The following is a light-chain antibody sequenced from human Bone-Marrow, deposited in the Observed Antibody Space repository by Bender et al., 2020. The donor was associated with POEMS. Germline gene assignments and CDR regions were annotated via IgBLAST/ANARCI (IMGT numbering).Light chain of an antibody. Sequence: QSVLTQPPSASGTPGQRVTISCSGGSSNIGAHAVNWYQHLPGTAPKLLIYSSHRRPSEVPDRFSGSRSGASASLANSGLQSEEEDDCYCAVWDDSLKGWVFGGGTKLTVL. CDR2: SSH. J-gene: IGLJ3*02. CDR3: AVWDDSLKGWV. V-gene: IGLV1-44*01. CDR1: SSNIGAHA.